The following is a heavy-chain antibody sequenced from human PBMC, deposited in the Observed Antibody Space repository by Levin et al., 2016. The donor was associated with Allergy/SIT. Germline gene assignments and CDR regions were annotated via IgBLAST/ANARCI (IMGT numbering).Heavy chain of an antibody. CDR1: GFTFSSYA. J-gene: IGHJ4*02. CDR2: ISGTGGTT. D-gene: IGHD5-12*01. V-gene: IGHV3-23*01. Sequence: GESLKISCAASGFTFSSYAMSWVRQAPGKGLEWVSAISGTGGTTYYADSVKGRFTISRDNSKNTLSVQMISLRAEDTAVYYCARDDLDIVATIDWGQGALVTVSS. CDR3: ARDDLDIVATID.